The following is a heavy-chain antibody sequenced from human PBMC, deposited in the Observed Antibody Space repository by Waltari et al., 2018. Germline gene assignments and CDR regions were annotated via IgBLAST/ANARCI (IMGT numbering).Heavy chain of an antibody. Sequence: QVQLVQSGAEVKKPGASVKVSCKLSGRTLSHLAIHWVRQGPGKGLEWMGGFDPEDGEMTYAQKFQGRVTMTEDPSTDTAYMELSSLTSEDTAVYFCATGYGSEFWGQGSLVTVSS. V-gene: IGHV1-24*01. D-gene: IGHD3-10*01. CDR2: FDPEDGEM. CDR3: ATGYGSEF. CDR1: GRTLSHLA. J-gene: IGHJ1*01.